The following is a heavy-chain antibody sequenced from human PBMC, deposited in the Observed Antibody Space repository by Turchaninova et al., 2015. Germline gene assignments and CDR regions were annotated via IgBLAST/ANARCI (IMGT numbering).Heavy chain of an antibody. CDR2: INHSGRT. D-gene: IGHD3/OR15-3a*01. J-gene: IGHJ6*02. CDR1: GGSFTGYY. CDR3: ARGGGLDGLDV. V-gene: IGHV4-34*01. Sequence: QVQLQQWGAGLLKPSETLSLTCAVYGGSFTGYYWSWIRQPPGKGLEWFGEINHSGRTNYNPSLKRLATISVDLSKNQFSLEVSSLTAADTAVYYGARGGGLDGLDVWGQGTTVTVSS.